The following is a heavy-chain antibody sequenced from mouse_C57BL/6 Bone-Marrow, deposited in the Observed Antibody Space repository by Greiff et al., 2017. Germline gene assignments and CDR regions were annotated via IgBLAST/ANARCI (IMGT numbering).Heavy chain of an antibody. D-gene: IGHD1-1*01. CDR1: GYTFTDYY. Sequence: VQLQQSGAELVRPGASVKLSCKASGYTFTDYYINWVKQRPGQGLEWIARIYPGSGNTYYNEKFKGKATLTAEKSSSTAYMQLSSLTSEDSAVYFCARSTVVATPFAYWGQGTLVTVSA. V-gene: IGHV1-76*01. CDR2: IYPGSGNT. CDR3: ARSTVVATPFAY. J-gene: IGHJ3*01.